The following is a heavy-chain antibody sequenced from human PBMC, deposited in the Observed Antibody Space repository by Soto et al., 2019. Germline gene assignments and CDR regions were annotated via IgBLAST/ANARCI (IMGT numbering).Heavy chain of an antibody. CDR2: INPNSGGT. CDR1: GYTFTGYY. J-gene: IGHJ4*02. CDR3: ARDLGIAVAGIPYY. D-gene: IGHD6-19*01. V-gene: IGHV1-2*04. Sequence: QVQLVQSGAEVKKPGASVKVSCKASGYTFTGYYMHWVRQAPGQGLEWMGWINPNSGGTNYAQKCQGWVTMTRDTSISTAYMELSRLRSDDTAVYYCARDLGIAVAGIPYYWGQGTLVTVSS.